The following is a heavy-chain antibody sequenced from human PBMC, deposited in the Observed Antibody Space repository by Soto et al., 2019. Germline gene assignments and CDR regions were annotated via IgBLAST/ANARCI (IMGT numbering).Heavy chain of an antibody. V-gene: IGHV3-33*01. Sequence: QVQLVESGGGVVQPGRSLTLSCAASGFTFSSYAMHWVRQAPGKGLEWVAAIWYDGNNKYYADFVKGRFTISRDNSKNMVYLQMNSLRVEDTAVYYCARRAEGSWYWIDPWGQGTLVTVSS. D-gene: IGHD1-26*01. CDR3: ARRAEGSWYWIDP. CDR1: GFTFSSYA. CDR2: IWYDGNNK. J-gene: IGHJ5*02.